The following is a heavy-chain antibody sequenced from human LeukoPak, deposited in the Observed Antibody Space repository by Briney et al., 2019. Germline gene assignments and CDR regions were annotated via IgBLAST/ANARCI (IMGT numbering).Heavy chain of an antibody. CDR2: ISYSGNT. CDR3: ASRYHDSSGYYYDVY. D-gene: IGHD3-22*01. V-gene: IGHV4-61*01. Sequence: SETLSLTCTVSGGSVSSGSYHWSWIRQPPGKGLEWIAYISYSGNTYYNPSLQSRVTISIDTPKNQFSLKLTSVTAADTAVYYCASRYHDSSGYYYDVYWGQGTLVTVSS. J-gene: IGHJ4*01. CDR1: GGSVSSGSYH.